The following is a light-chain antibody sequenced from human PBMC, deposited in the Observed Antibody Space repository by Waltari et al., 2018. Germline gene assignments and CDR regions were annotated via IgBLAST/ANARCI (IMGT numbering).Light chain of an antibody. CDR2: DAS. V-gene: IGKV3-11*01. Sequence: EIVLTQSPATLSLSPGESAPLSYRASQSIGTYLAWYQQTPGQAPMLLIYDASNSATGIPPRFSGSESETDFILTIRSLEPEDFAVYYWQQRSCWPQTFGQGTNVEI. J-gene: IGKJ1*01. CDR1: QSIGTY. CDR3: QQRSCWPQT.